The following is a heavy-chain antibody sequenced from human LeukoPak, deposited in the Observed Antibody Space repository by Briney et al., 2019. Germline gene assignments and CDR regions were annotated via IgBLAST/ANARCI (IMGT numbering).Heavy chain of an antibody. CDR2: IIPIFGTA. D-gene: IGHD6-19*01. CDR1: GGTFSSYA. J-gene: IGHJ4*02. CDR3: AIAVAGSQYYFDY. Sequence: GASVKVSCKASGGTFSSYAISWVRQAPGQGLEWMGGIIPIFGTANYAQKSQGRVTITADESTSTAYMELSSLRSEDTAVYYCAIAVAGSQYYFDYWGQGTLVTVSS. V-gene: IGHV1-69*13.